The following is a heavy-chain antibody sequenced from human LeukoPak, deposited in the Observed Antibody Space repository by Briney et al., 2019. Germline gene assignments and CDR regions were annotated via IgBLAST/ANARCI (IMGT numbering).Heavy chain of an antibody. J-gene: IGHJ3*02. V-gene: IGHV4-31*03. D-gene: IGHD2-2*01. Sequence: SETLSLTCTVSSGSISSGGGGTYYWSWIRQHPGKGLEWIGYIFYSGSTYYNPSLKSRVTISVDTSKNQFSLKLSSVTAADTAVYYCARQSVVVSAAVRSDAFDIWGQGTMVTVSS. CDR2: IFYSGST. CDR3: ARQSVVVSAAVRSDAFDI. CDR1: SGSISSGGGGTYY.